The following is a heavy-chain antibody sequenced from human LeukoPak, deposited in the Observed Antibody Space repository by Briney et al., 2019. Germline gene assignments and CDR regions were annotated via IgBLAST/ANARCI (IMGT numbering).Heavy chain of an antibody. CDR3: ARSGGYCSSTSCYTLYMDV. Sequence: GASVKVSCKASGGTFSSYAISWVRQAPGQGLEWMGGIIPIFGTANYAQKFQGRVTITTDESTSTAYMELSSLRSEDTAVYYCARSGGYCSSTSCYTLYMDVWGKGTTVTVSS. J-gene: IGHJ6*03. CDR1: GGTFSSYA. CDR2: IIPIFGTA. V-gene: IGHV1-69*05. D-gene: IGHD2-2*02.